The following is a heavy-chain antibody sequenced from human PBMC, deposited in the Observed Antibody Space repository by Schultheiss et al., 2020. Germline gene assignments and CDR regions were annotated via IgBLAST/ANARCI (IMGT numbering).Heavy chain of an antibody. CDR2: ILSSGGT. CDR3: ASIRNHNAAFDV. D-gene: IGHD1-14*01. J-gene: IGHJ3*01. CDR1: GGSQGSGTYY. V-gene: IGHV4-31*03. Sequence: SETLSLTCTVSGGSQGSGTYYGSWIRQLPGKALEWIGYILSSGGTYYNPSLESRVTRSIDTSKSQFSLEMTSVTAADTAVYYCASIRNHNAAFDVWGQGTVVTVSS.